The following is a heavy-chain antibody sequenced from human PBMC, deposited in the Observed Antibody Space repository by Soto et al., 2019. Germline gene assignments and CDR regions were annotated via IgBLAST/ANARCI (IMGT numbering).Heavy chain of an antibody. CDR2: ISYEGSNK. D-gene: IGHD1-1*01. CDR1: GFTFDDYS. J-gene: IGHJ3*02. CDR3: ARAHIQCAWNDGFDN. V-gene: IGHV3-30-3*01. Sequence: QVQLVESGGGVVQPGRSLRLSCAAFGFTFDDYSMHWVRQAPGKGLEWVALISYEGSNKYYADSVKGRFTISRDNAKNTLFLEVNSLRTEDTAVYYCARAHIQCAWNDGFDNWGQGTMVTVSS.